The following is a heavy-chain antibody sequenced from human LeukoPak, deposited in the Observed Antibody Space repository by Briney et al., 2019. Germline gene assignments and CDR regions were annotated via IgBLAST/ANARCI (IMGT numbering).Heavy chain of an antibody. D-gene: IGHD3-10*01. Sequence: GASVKVSCKASGYTFTSYAMHWVRQAPGQRLEWMGWINAGNGNTKYSQEFQGRVTITRDTSASTAYMELSSLRSDDTAVYYCARDIDPYYYGSGSNDAFDIWGQGTMVTVSS. J-gene: IGHJ3*02. CDR3: ARDIDPYYYGSGSNDAFDI. CDR2: INAGNGNT. CDR1: GYTFTSYA. V-gene: IGHV1-3*01.